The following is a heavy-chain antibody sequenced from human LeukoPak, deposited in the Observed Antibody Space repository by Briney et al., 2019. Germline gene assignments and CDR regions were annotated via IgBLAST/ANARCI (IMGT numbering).Heavy chain of an antibody. D-gene: IGHD3-3*01. CDR3: GSRRTAMFGVIKGPIDY. CDR2: INHSGSP. J-gene: IGHJ4*02. Sequence: SETLSLTCAVYGGSFSDYYWTWIRQPPGKGLEWIGEINHSGSPNNNPSLKSRVSISFDASKNQFSLKLTSVTAADTAVYYCGSRRTAMFGVIKGPIDYWGQGTLVTVSS. V-gene: IGHV4-34*01. CDR1: GGSFSDYY.